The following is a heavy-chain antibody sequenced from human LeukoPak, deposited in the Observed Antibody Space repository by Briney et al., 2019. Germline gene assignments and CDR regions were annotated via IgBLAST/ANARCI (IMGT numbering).Heavy chain of an antibody. CDR1: GYTFTGYY. V-gene: IGHV1-2*06. J-gene: IGHJ4*02. D-gene: IGHD2-15*01. CDR2: INPKSGGT. Sequence: ASVKVSCKSSGYTFTGYYMHWVRQAPGQGLEWMGRINPKSGGTNYAQKFQGRVTKTRHSSISTAYMELSRLRSDDTAVYYCARERAGLPIDYWGQGTLVTVSS. CDR3: ARERAGLPIDY.